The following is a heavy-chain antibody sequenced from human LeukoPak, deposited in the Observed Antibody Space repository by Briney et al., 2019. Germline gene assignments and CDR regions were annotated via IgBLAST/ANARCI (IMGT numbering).Heavy chain of an antibody. CDR2: IRYDGSNK. Sequence: PGGSLRLSCAASGFTCSSYGMHWVRQAPGKGLEWVAFIRYDGSNKYYADSVKGRFTISRDNSKNTLYLQMNSLRAEDTAVYYCAKDLGSSGWYDAFDIWGQGTMVTVSS. V-gene: IGHV3-30*02. CDR3: AKDLGSSGWYDAFDI. J-gene: IGHJ3*02. CDR1: GFTCSSYG. D-gene: IGHD6-19*01.